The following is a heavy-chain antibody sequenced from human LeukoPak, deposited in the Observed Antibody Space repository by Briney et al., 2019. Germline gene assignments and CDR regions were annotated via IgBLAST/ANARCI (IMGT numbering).Heavy chain of an antibody. J-gene: IGHJ3*02. D-gene: IGHD2-8*01. CDR1: GFPFSSYG. V-gene: IGHV3-21*01. Sequence: GGSLRLSCAASGFPFSSYGIHWVRQAPGKGLEWVSFISSSTSYISYADSVKGRFTISRDNAKSSLWLQMNSLRAEDTAVYYCARATNGRFDIWGQGTMVTVSS. CDR2: ISSSTSYI. CDR3: ARATNGRFDI.